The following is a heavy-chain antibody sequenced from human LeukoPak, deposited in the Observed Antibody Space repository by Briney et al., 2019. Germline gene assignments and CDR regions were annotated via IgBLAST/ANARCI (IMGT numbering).Heavy chain of an antibody. CDR1: GGSISSSSYY. CDR2: IYYSGST. Sequence: SETLSLTCTVSGGSISSSSYYWGWIRQPPGKGLEWIGSIYYSGSTYYNPSLKSRVTISVDTSKNQFSLKLSSVTAADTAVYYCARDEATIGDYYYMDVWGKGTTVTVSS. J-gene: IGHJ6*03. D-gene: IGHD5-12*01. CDR3: ARDEATIGDYYYMDV. V-gene: IGHV4-39*07.